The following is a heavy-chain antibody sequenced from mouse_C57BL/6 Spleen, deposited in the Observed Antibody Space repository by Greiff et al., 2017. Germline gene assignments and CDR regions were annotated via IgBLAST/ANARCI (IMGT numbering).Heavy chain of an antibody. Sequence: VQLQQSDAELVKPGASVKISCKVSGYTFTDHTIHWMKQRPEQGLEWIGYIYPRDGSTKYNEKFKGKATLTADKSSSTAYMQLNSLTSEDAAVYFCARSRAYYSNPYAMDYWGQGTSVTVSS. CDR3: ARSRAYYSNPYAMDY. J-gene: IGHJ4*01. D-gene: IGHD2-5*01. V-gene: IGHV1-78*01. CDR2: IYPRDGST. CDR1: GYTFTDHT.